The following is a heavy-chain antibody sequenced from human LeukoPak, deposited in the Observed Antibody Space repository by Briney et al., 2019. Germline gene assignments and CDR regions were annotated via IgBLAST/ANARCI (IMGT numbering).Heavy chain of an antibody. D-gene: IGHD4-17*01. CDR3: ARDFLRDYGDPFDS. CDR2: IYYSGST. J-gene: IGHJ4*02. Sequence: PSETLSLTCTVSGGSISSGDYYWSWIRQPPGKGLEWIGYIYYSGSTYSNPSLKSRVTISVDTSKNQFSLKLTSVTAADTAVYYCARDFLRDYGDPFDSWGQGTLVTVSS. CDR1: GGSISSGDYY. V-gene: IGHV4-30-4*01.